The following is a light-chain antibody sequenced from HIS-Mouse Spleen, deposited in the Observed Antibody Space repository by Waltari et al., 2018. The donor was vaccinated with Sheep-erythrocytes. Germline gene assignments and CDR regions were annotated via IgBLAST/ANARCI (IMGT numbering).Light chain of an antibody. CDR1: SSDVGGYNY. V-gene: IGLV2-11*01. J-gene: IGLJ2*01. Sequence: QSALTQPRSVSGSPGQSVTISCTGTSSDVGGYNYVSWYQQHPGKAPKLMIYDVSKRPSGIPERFSGSSSGTTVTLTISGVQAEDEADYYCQSADSSGTYVVFGGGTKLTVL. CDR3: QSADSSGTYVV. CDR2: DVS.